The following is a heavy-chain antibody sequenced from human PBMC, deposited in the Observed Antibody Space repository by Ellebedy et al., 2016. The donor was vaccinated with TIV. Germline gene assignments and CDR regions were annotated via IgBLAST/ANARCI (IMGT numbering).Heavy chain of an antibody. CDR3: AKDSGKYGWNSEY. CDR2: ITGSGDRT. V-gene: IGHV3-23*01. J-gene: IGHJ4*02. CDR1: GFTFDNFA. D-gene: IGHD3-10*01. Sequence: PGGSLRLSCATSGFTFDNFAMRWFRQAPGKGLEWVSAITGSGDRTFYADSVKGRFTVSRDNSKNTLYLQMNSLRAEDTAIYYCAKDSGKYGWNSEYWGQGTQVTVSS.